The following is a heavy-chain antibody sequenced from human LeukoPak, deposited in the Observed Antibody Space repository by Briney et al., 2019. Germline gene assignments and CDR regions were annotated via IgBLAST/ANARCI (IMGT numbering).Heavy chain of an antibody. CDR1: GGSISSGSYY. CDR2: IYTSGST. J-gene: IGHJ6*02. CDR3: ARDPEYYYGMDV. V-gene: IGHV4-61*02. Sequence: SETPSLTCTVSGGSISSGSYYWSWIRQPAGRGLEWIGRIYTSGSTNYNPSLKSRVTISVDTSKNQFSLKLSSVTAADTAVYYCARDPEYYYGMDVWGQGTTVTVSS.